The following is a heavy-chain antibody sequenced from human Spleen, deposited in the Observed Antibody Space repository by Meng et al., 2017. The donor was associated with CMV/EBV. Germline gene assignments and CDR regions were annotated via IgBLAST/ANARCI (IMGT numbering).Heavy chain of an antibody. D-gene: IGHD2-2*01. V-gene: IGHV4-59*01. CDR1: GGSIRGNY. CDR2: IYYGGST. CDR3: ASRLGGTLFCTSNTCFDGMDA. J-gene: IGHJ6*02. Sequence: SETLSLTCSVSGGSIRGNYWSWIRQPPGRGLEWIGYIYYGGSTNYNPSLKSRVTISADTSKNQFSLKLTSVTAADTAVYYCASRLGGTLFCTSNTCFDGMDAWGQGTTVTVSS.